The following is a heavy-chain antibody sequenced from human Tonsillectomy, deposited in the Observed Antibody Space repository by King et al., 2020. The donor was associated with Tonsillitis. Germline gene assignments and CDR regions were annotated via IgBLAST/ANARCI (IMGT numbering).Heavy chain of an antibody. D-gene: IGHD3-10*01. CDR1: GFTFSSYA. J-gene: IGHJ4*02. Sequence: QLVQSGGGLVQPGGSLRLSCAASGFTFSSYAMSWVRQAPGKGLEWVSAISGSGGSTYYADSVKGRFTISRDNSKNKLYLQMNSLRAEDTAVYYCAKVCGDRDLWFGDGGNFGDYGGQGTLVTVSS. V-gene: IGHV3-23*04. CDR2: ISGSGGST. CDR3: AKVCGDRDLWFGDGGNFGDY.